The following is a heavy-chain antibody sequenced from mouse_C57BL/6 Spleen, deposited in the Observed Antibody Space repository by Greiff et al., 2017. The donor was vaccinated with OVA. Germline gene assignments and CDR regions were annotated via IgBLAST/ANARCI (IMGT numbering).Heavy chain of an antibody. CDR3: ARDSNPY. V-gene: IGHV1-82*01. CDR2: IYPGDGDT. J-gene: IGHJ3*01. Sequence: QVQLKQSGPELVKPGASVKISCKASGYAFSSSWMNWVKQRPGKGLEWIGRIYPGDGDTNYNGKFKGKATLTADKSSSTAYMQLSSLTSEDSAVYFCARDSNPYWGQGTLVTVSA. CDR1: GYAFSSSW. D-gene: IGHD2-5*01.